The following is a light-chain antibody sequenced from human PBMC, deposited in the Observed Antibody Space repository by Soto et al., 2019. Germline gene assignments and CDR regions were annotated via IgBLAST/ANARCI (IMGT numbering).Light chain of an antibody. V-gene: IGKV3-20*01. CDR3: QQYGSSPTWT. CDR1: QSVSSSY. Sequence: EIVLTQSPGTLSLSPGERATLSCRASQSVSSSYLAWYQQKPGQAPRLLIYGASSRATGIPDRFSGSGSGTAFTLTISRLEPEDFAVYYCQQYGSSPTWTFGQGTKVAIK. CDR2: GAS. J-gene: IGKJ1*01.